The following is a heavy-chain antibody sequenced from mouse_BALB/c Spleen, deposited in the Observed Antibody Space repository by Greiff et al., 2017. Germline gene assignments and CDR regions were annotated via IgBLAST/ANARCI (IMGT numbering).Heavy chain of an antibody. Sequence: VQLQQSGAELMKPGASVKISCKATGYTFSSYWIEWVKQRPGHGLEWIGEILPGSGSTNYNEKFKGKATFTADTSSNTAYMQLSSLTSEDSAVYYCARSRQLELYYFDYWGQGTTLTVSS. J-gene: IGHJ2*01. CDR1: GYTFSSYW. CDR2: ILPGSGST. V-gene: IGHV1-9*01. CDR3: ARSRQLELYYFDY. D-gene: IGHD3-1*01.